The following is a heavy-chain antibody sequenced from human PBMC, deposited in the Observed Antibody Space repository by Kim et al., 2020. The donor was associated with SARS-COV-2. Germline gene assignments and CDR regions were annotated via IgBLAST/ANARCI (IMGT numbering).Heavy chain of an antibody. CDR2: IKQDGSDK. J-gene: IGHJ4*02. D-gene: IGHD6-13*01. Sequence: GGSLRLSCVASGFTFTNYWMDWVRQAPGKGLEWVANIKQDGSDKYFADSVKGRFTISRDNAKNSLYLELNSLRADDAALYYCAREFHAAAGIGYFDYWGQGILVTVSS. CDR3: AREFHAAAGIGYFDY. V-gene: IGHV3-7*03. CDR1: GFTFTNYW.